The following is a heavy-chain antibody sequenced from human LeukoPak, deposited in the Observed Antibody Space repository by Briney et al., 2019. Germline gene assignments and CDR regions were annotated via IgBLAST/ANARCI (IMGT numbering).Heavy chain of an antibody. D-gene: IGHD3-10*02. Sequence: PSETLSLTCNVSGDSINSYYWSWIRQTPGKGLEWIGYIYFSGNTKYNPSLRSRVTISVDTSKTQFSLRLSSVTAADTAVYYCARVYYVTIGTYYYYYMDVWGKGTTVTISS. CDR2: IYFSGNT. CDR3: ARVYYVTIGTYYYYYMDV. CDR1: GDSINSYY. V-gene: IGHV4-59*01. J-gene: IGHJ6*03.